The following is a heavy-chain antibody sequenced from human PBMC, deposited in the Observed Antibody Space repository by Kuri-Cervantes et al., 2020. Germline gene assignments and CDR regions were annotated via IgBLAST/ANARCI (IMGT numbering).Heavy chain of an antibody. V-gene: IGHV4-38-2*01. D-gene: IGHD3-16*02. J-gene: IGHJ4*02. CDR2: IYHSGST. CDR3: SRNNYVWGSYRSTGGGFDY. CDR1: GYSISSGYY. Sequence: GSLRLSCAVSGYSISSGYYWGWIRQPPGKGLEWIGSIYHSGSTYYNPSLKSRVTISVDMSKNQFSLKLSSVTAADTAVYYCSRNNYVWGSYRSTGGGFDYWGQGTLVTVSS.